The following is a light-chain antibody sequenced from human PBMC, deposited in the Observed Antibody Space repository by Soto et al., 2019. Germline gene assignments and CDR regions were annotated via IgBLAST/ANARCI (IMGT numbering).Light chain of an antibody. V-gene: IGKV3-20*01. CDR3: QQYGTSPLT. Sequence: EIVLTQSPGTLSLFPGERATLSCRATQSVTSDYLAWYQQKPGQAPRLLIYIASRRATGNPDRFSGSGSGTDFKLTISRLEAEEFAVYCCQQYGTSPLTFGQGTKVEIK. J-gene: IGKJ1*01. CDR2: IAS. CDR1: QSVTSDY.